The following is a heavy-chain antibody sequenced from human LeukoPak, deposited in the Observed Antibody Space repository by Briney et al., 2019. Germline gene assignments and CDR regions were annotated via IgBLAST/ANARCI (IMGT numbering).Heavy chain of an antibody. CDR1: GGSINGYW. CDR3: ARELNYGSGWPFDY. D-gene: IGHD6-19*01. V-gene: IGHV4-4*07. CDR2: MYISGTT. Sequence: PSETLSLTCTVPGGSINGYWWSWIRQPAGKGLEWFGRMYISGTTNHNPSLKSRVTMSVDKSKNQFSLKLSSVTAADTAVYYCARELNYGSGWPFDYWGQGILVTVSS. J-gene: IGHJ4*02.